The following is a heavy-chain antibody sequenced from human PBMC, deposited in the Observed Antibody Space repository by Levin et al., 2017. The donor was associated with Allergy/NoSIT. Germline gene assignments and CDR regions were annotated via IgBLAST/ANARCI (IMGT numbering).Heavy chain of an antibody. CDR2: ISWNSGSI. J-gene: IGHJ4*02. V-gene: IGHV3-9*01. D-gene: IGHD3-10*01. CDR3: AKDTTFYYYGSGGVHY. CDR1: GFTFDDYA. Sequence: GGSLRLSCAASGFTFDDYAMHWVRQAPGKGLEWVSGISWNSGSIGYADSVKGRFTISRDNAKNSLYLQMNSLRAEDTALYYCAKDTTFYYYGSGGVHYWGQGTLVTVSS.